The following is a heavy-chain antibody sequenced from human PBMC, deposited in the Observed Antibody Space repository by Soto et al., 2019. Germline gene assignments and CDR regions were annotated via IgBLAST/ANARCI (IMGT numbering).Heavy chain of an antibody. CDR1: GYTFTSYA. D-gene: IGHD5-12*01. Sequence: GASVKVSCKASGYTFTSYAIHWVRQAPGQRLEWMGWINAGNGNTKYSQKFQGRVTITRDTSASTACMELSSLRSEDTAVYYCARPVVATTARLYYYYYYGMDVWGQGTTVTVSS. J-gene: IGHJ6*02. CDR3: ARPVVATTARLYYYYYYGMDV. V-gene: IGHV1-3*01. CDR2: INAGNGNT.